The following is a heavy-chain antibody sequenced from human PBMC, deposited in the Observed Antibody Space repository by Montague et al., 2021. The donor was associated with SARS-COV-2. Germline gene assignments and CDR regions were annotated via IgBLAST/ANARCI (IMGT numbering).Heavy chain of an antibody. CDR2: ISYDGNNK. CDR3: ARDGSSSWFVYFDY. Sequence: SLRLSCAASGFTFSSYAMHWVRQAPGKGLEWVTFISYDGNNKYYADSVKGRFTISRDNSKNTLYLQMNSLRAEDTAVYYCARDGSSSWFVYFDYWGQGTLVTVSS. CDR1: GFTFSSYA. D-gene: IGHD6-13*01. V-gene: IGHV3-30-3*01. J-gene: IGHJ4*02.